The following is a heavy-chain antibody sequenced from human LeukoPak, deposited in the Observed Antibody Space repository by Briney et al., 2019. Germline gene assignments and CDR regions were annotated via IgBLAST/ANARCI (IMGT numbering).Heavy chain of an antibody. Sequence: GGSLRLSCAASGFTFSNYAMHWVRQAPGKGLEWVAVISYDGSDKYYADSVKGRLTISRDNSKTTLYLQMNSLRPEDTAVYFCARDRLGYCSGGSCYDYWGQGTLVTVSS. CDR2: ISYDGSDK. J-gene: IGHJ4*02. CDR3: ARDRLGYCSGGSCYDY. V-gene: IGHV3-30-3*01. D-gene: IGHD2-15*01. CDR1: GFTFSNYA.